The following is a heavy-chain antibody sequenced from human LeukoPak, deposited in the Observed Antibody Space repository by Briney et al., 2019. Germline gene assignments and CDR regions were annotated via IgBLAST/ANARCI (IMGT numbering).Heavy chain of an antibody. CDR1: GFTFSDYY. CDR2: ISSRGDTI. Sequence: GGSLRLSCTASGFTFSDYYMTWIRQAPGKGLEWVSYISSRGDTIYYADSVKGRFTISRDNAKNSLYLQMNSLRAGDTAVYYCARDKYNSGAYGDLDHWGQGTLVTVSS. CDR3: ARDKYNSGAYGDLDH. J-gene: IGHJ4*02. V-gene: IGHV3-11*04. D-gene: IGHD6-19*01.